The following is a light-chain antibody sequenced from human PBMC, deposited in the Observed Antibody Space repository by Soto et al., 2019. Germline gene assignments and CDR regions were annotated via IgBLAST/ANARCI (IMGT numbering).Light chain of an antibody. V-gene: IGKV1-12*01. Sequence: IQITRSPSSVSASIGDRVTIALRASQGIRSYLAWYQQTPGKAPKLLIYPASSLRSGVPSRFSGSGSGTDFTLTISSMEAEDFAIYYCQQADSFPLTFGGGTKVDIK. CDR3: QQADSFPLT. J-gene: IGKJ4*01. CDR2: PAS. CDR1: QGIRSY.